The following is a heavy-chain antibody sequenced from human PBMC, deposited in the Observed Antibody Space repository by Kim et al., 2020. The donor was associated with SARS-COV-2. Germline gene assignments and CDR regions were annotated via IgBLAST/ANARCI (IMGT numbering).Heavy chain of an antibody. CDR2: ISSSSSYI. V-gene: IGHV3-21*01. J-gene: IGHJ4*02. D-gene: IGHD4-17*01. Sequence: GGSLRLSCAASGFTFSSYSMNWVRQAPGKGLDWVSSISSSSSYIYYADSGKGRFTISRDNAKNSLYLQMNSLRAEDTAVYYCARDGDYGAVVYWGQGTLVTVSS. CDR3: ARDGDYGAVVY. CDR1: GFTFSSYS.